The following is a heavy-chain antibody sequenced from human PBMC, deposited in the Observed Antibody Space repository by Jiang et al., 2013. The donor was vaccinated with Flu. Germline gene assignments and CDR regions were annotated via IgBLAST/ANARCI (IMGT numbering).Heavy chain of an antibody. J-gene: IGHJ4*02. CDR1: TSYY. CDR3: ARENSYYFDSGAYYLSYFDY. Sequence: TSYYLHWVRQAPGQGLEWMGIINPIGGDTTYAQKFQGRVTMARDTSTSTLYMELSSLRSEDTAVYYCARENSYYFDSGAYYLSYFDYWGQGTLVTVSS. CDR2: INPIGGDT. D-gene: IGHD3-22*01. V-gene: IGHV1-46*01.